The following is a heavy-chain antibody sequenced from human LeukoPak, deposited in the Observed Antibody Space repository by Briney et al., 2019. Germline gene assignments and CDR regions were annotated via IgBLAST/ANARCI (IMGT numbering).Heavy chain of an antibody. D-gene: IGHD6-19*01. J-gene: IGHJ3*02. V-gene: IGHV4-39*01. Sequence: SETLSLTCTVSGGSISSSSYYWGWIRQPPGKGLDWIASIYYRGSAYYNPSLESRVTISVDTSKNQFSLMLRSVTAADTAVYYCARKYSSGRNPCDTFDIWGQGTMVAVSS. CDR2: IYYRGSA. CDR1: GGSISSSSYY. CDR3: ARKYSSGRNPCDTFDI.